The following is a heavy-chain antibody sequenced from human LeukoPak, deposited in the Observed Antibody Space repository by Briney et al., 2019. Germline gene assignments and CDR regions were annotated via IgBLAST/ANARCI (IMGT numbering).Heavy chain of an antibody. J-gene: IGHJ4*02. CDR3: LATDNTGRTTPFDY. V-gene: IGHV3-73*01. CDR1: GFTFSATA. CDR2: IRSKPKNYAT. Sequence: GGSLRLSCAASGFTFSATAMHWVRQASGKGLEWVGRIRSKPKNYATAYGASVRGRVTISRDDSNNTAYLHINSLKTEDTAVYRCLATDNTGRTTPFDYWGQGTLVTVSS. D-gene: IGHD2-8*02.